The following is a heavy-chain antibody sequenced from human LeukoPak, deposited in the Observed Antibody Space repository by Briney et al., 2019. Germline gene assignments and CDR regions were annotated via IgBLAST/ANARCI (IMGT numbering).Heavy chain of an antibody. CDR2: THPSGNT. V-gene: IGHV4-4*09. D-gene: IGHD1/OR15-1a*01. CDR3: ARKAPNKGWFDP. CDR1: GGSNNSYY. Sequence: SETLSLTCTVSGGSNNSYYWSWIRQPPGKGLEWIGYTHPSGNTNYSPSLKSRVTISIDTSRNQFSLKLSSVTAADTAVYYCARKAPNKGWFDPWGQGTLVTVSS. J-gene: IGHJ5*02.